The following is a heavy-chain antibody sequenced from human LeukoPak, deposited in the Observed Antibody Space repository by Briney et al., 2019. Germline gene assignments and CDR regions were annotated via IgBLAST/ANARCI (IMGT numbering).Heavy chain of an antibody. J-gene: IGHJ4*02. D-gene: IGHD1-1*01. V-gene: IGHV3-48*04. CDR1: GFPFSDYS. Sequence: PGGSLRLSCTASGFPFSDYSMNWVRQAPGKGLEWISYIGISSGNTKYADSVKGRFTISGDSAKNSLYLQMNSLRVEDTAVYFCARDHNYAFDNWGQGTLVIVSS. CDR2: IGISSGNT. CDR3: ARDHNYAFDN.